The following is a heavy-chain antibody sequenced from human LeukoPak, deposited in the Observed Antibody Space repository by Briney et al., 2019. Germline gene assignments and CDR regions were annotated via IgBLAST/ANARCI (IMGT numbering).Heavy chain of an antibody. CDR1: GFTFSSYA. V-gene: IGHV3-30-3*01. D-gene: IGHD4-17*01. CDR2: ISYDGSNK. CDR3: APRTTD. Sequence: GRSLRLSCAASGFTFSSYAMHWVRQAPGKGLEWVAVISYDGSNKYYADSVKGRFTISRDNSKNTLYLQMNSLRAEDTAIYYCAPRTTDWGQGTLVTVSS. J-gene: IGHJ4*02.